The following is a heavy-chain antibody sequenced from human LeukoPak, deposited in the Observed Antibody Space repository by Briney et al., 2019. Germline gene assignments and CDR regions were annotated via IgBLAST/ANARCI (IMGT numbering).Heavy chain of an antibody. J-gene: IGHJ4*02. Sequence: ASVKVSCKASGYTFTSYGISWVRQAPGQGLEWMGWISAYNGNTNYAQKLQGRVTMTTDTSTSTAYMELRSLRSDDTAVYYCTRGPYGSSRWLYFDYCGPGTLVTVSS. CDR1: GYTFTSYG. CDR3: TRGPYGSSRWLYFDY. CDR2: ISAYNGNT. V-gene: IGHV1-18*01. D-gene: IGHD6-19*01.